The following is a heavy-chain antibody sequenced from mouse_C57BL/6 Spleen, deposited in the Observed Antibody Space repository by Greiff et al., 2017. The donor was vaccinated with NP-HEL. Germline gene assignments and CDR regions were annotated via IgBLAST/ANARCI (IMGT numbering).Heavy chain of an antibody. CDR3: ASKVYGSSPYYAMDY. D-gene: IGHD1-1*01. CDR2: IHPNSGST. CDR1: GYTFTSYW. J-gene: IGHJ4*01. V-gene: IGHV1-64*01. Sequence: VQLQQPGAELVKPGASVKLSCKASGYTFTSYWMHWVKQRPGQGLEWIGMIHPNSGSTNYNEKFKSKATLTVDKSSSTAYLQLSSLTSEDTAVYYCASKVYGSSPYYAMDYWGQGTSVTVSS.